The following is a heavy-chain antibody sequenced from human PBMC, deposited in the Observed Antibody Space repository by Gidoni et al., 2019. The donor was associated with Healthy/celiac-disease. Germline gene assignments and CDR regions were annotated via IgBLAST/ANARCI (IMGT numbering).Heavy chain of an antibody. CDR2: A. V-gene: IGHV1-69*01. D-gene: IGHD3-22*01. J-gene: IGHJ4*02. Sequence: ANYAQKFQGRVTITADESTSTAYMELSSLRSEDTAVYYCARGGGYYHPFDYWGQGTLVTVSS. CDR3: ARGGGYYHPFDY.